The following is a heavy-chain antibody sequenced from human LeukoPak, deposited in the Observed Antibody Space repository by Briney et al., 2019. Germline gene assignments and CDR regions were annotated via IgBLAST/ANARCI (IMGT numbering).Heavy chain of an antibody. J-gene: IGHJ5*02. CDR3: ARGSSNVAARNNWFDP. Sequence: GGSLRLSCAASGFTFSGYDMNWVRQAPGKGLEWVSSIRGSSSYIYYADSMKGRFTISRDNGKKSLYLQMNSLRAEDTAVYFCARGSSNVAARNNWFDPWGQGTLVTVSS. D-gene: IGHD6-6*01. CDR2: IRGSSSYI. CDR1: GFTFSGYD. V-gene: IGHV3-21*01.